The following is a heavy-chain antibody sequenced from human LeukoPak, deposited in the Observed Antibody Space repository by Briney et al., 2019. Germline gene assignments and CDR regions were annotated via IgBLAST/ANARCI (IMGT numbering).Heavy chain of an antibody. CDR3: ARDRCSSTSCYIDY. CDR2: IRYDGSNK. D-gene: IGHD2-2*01. Sequence: GGSLRLSCAASGFTFSSYGMHWVRQAPGKGLEWAAFIRYDGSNKYYADSVKGRFTISRDNSKNTLYLQMNSLRAEDTAVYYCARDRCSSTSCYIDYWGQRTLVTVSS. V-gene: IGHV3-30*02. CDR1: GFTFSSYG. J-gene: IGHJ4*02.